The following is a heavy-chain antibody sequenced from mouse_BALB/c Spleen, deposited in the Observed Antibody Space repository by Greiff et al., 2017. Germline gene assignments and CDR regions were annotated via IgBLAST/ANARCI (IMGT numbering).Heavy chain of an antibody. CDR3: VREGTTPLDY. Sequence: EVKVVESGGGLVQPKGSLKLSCAASGFTFNTYAMNWVRQAPGKGLEWVARIRSKSNNYATYYADSVKDRFTISRDDSQSMLYLQMNNLKTEDTAMYYCVREGTTPLDYWGQGTTLTVSS. J-gene: IGHJ2*01. CDR2: IRSKSNNYAT. D-gene: IGHD1-1*01. CDR1: GFTFNTYA. V-gene: IGHV10-1*02.